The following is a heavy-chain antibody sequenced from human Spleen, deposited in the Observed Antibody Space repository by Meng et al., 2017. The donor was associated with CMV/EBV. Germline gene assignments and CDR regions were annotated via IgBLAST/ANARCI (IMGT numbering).Heavy chain of an antibody. CDR3: ASGSSSSPWGAFDI. CDR2: IIPIFGSA. D-gene: IGHD6-6*01. J-gene: IGHJ3*02. CDR1: GYTFVDRY. V-gene: IGHV1-69*05. Sequence: SVKVSCKASGYTFVDRYLSWVRQAPGQGLEWLGGIIPIFGSANYAQNLQGRVTITTDGSTSTMYMELSSLRSDDTAVYYCASGSSSSPWGAFDIWGQGTVVTVSS.